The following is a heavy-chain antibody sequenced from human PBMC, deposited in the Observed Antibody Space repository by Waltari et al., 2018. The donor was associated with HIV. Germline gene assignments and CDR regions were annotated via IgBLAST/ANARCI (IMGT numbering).Heavy chain of an antibody. CDR1: GFTFKNYG. J-gene: IGHJ4*02. CDR2: IWYDGSNK. V-gene: IGHV3-33*01. Sequence: QVQLVESGGGVVQPGRSLSLSCAASGFTFKNYGMHWVCQAPGKGLEWVAVIWYDGSNKYYADSVKGRFTISRDNSKNRLYLQMNSLRAEDTAVYYCARDRGGSSSLVLDSWGQGTLVTVSS. D-gene: IGHD6-6*01. CDR3: ARDRGGSSSLVLDS.